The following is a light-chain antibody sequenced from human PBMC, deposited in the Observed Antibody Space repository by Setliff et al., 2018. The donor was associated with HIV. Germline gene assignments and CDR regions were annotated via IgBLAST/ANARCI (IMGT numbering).Light chain of an antibody. CDR2: DVN. Sequence: QSALTQPASMSGSPGQSIIISCTGTSSDVGGYNYVSWYQQHPGKAPKLLIYDVNKRPSGVSNRFSGSKSGNKASLTISGLQAEDEADYYCISYTTTNTGVFGGGTKVTVL. J-gene: IGLJ2*01. CDR1: SSDVGGYNY. V-gene: IGLV2-14*03. CDR3: ISYTTTNTGV.